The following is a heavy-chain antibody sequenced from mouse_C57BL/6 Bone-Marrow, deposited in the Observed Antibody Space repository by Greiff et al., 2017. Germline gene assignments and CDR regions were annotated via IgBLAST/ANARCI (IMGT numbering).Heavy chain of an antibody. Sequence: VQLQQSGPELVKPGASVKISCKASGYAFSSSWMNWVKQRPGKGLEWIGRIYPGDGDTNYNGKLKGKATLTADKSSSTAYMQLRSLTSEDSAVYFCARYYYGSSRFDYWGQGTTLTVSS. CDR2: IYPGDGDT. CDR3: ARYYYGSSRFDY. V-gene: IGHV1-82*01. J-gene: IGHJ2*01. CDR1: GYAFSSSW. D-gene: IGHD1-1*01.